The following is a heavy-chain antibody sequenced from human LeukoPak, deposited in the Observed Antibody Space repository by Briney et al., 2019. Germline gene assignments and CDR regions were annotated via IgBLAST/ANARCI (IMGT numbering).Heavy chain of an antibody. V-gene: IGHV1-18*01. CDR2: ISAYNGNT. CDR1: GYTFTSYG. CDR3: ARDKPQLWINSYYYYGMDV. J-gene: IGHJ6*02. Sequence: ASVKVSCKASGYTFTSYGISWVRQAPGQGLEWMGWISAYNGNTNYAQKLQGRVTMTTDTSTSTAYMELRSLRSDDTAVNYCARDKPQLWINSYYYYGMDVWGQGTTVTVSS. D-gene: IGHD5-18*01.